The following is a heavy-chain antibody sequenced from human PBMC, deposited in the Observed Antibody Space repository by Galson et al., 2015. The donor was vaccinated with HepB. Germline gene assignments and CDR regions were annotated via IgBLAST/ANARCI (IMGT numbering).Heavy chain of an antibody. CDR1: GFTFSSYA. V-gene: IGHV3-23*01. D-gene: IGHD2-2*01. CDR2: ISGSGGST. Sequence: SLRLSCAASGFTFSSYAMSWVRQAPGKGLEWVSGISGSGGSTFYADSVKGRFTVSRDNSKNTLYLQMNSLRAEDTAVYYCARRAFCSSASCWTFDIWGQGTMVTASS. J-gene: IGHJ3*02. CDR3: ARRAFCSSASCWTFDI.